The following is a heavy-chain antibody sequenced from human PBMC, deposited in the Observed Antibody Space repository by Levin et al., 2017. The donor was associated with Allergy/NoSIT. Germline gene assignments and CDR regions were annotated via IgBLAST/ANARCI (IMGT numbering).Heavy chain of an antibody. J-gene: IGHJ2*01. CDR3: ARGSVVIPWWYFDL. CDR2: ISNRSGTI. D-gene: IGHD3-22*01. V-gene: IGHV3-48*02. Sequence: PGESLKISCAASGFTFSSYSMSWVRQAPGKGLEWVSYISNRSGTIKYADSVRGRFTISRDNAENSMNLQINNLRDEDTAVYYCARGSVVIPWWYFDLWGRGTLVTVSS. CDR1: GFTFSSYS.